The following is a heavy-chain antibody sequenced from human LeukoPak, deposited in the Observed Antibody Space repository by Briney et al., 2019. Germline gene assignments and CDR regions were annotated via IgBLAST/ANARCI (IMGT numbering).Heavy chain of an antibody. V-gene: IGHV3-7*03. CDR3: ARCTVVTLLGYYYYYMDV. CDR1: GFTFSRYW. J-gene: IGHJ6*03. CDR2: IKQDGSEK. D-gene: IGHD4-23*01. Sequence: GGSLRLSCAASGFTFSRYWMSWVRQAPGKGLEWVANIKQDGSEKYYVDSVKGRFTISRDDAENSLYLQMNSLRAEDTALYYCARCTVVTLLGYYYYYMDVWGKGTTVTVSS.